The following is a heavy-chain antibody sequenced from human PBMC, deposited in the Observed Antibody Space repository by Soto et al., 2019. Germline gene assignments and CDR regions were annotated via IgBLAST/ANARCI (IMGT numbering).Heavy chain of an antibody. Sequence: SETLSLTCAVYGGSFSGYYWSWIRQPPGKGLEWIGEINHSGSTNYNPSLKSRVTISVDTSKNQFSLKLSSVTAADTAVYYCARRKRVTGTTHYYYYMDVWGKGTTVTVS. CDR1: GGSFSGYY. CDR3: ARRKRVTGTTHYYYYMDV. V-gene: IGHV4-34*01. J-gene: IGHJ6*03. D-gene: IGHD1-7*01. CDR2: INHSGST.